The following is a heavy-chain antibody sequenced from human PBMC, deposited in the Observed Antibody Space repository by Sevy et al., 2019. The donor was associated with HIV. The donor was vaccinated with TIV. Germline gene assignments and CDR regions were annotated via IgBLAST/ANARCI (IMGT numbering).Heavy chain of an antibody. D-gene: IGHD5-18*01. CDR2: ISYDGSNK. Sequence: GGSLRLSCAASGFTFSSYGMHWVRQAPGKGLEWVAVISYDGSNKYYADSVKGRFTISRDNSKNTLYLQMNSLRAEDTAVYYCAKVANPGYTYGHPFDYWGQVTLVTVSS. J-gene: IGHJ4*02. CDR1: GFTFSSYG. CDR3: AKVANPGYTYGHPFDY. V-gene: IGHV3-30*18.